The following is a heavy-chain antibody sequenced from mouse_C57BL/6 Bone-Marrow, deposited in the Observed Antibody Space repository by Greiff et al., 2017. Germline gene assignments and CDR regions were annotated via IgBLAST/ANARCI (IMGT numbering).Heavy chain of an antibody. V-gene: IGHV1-64*01. D-gene: IGHD1-1*01. CDR3: ARSVYYYYAMDY. J-gene: IGHJ4*01. CDR2: IHPNSGST. CDR1: GYTFTSYW. Sequence: QVQLQQPGAELVKPGASVKLSCKASGYTFTSYWMHWVKQRPGQGLEWIGMIHPNSGSTNYNEKFKSKATLTVDKSSSTAYMQLSSLTSEDSAVYSCARSVYYYYAMDYWGQGTSVTVSS.